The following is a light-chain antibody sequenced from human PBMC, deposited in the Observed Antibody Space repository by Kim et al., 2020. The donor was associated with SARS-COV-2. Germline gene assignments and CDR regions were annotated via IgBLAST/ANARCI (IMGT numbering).Light chain of an antibody. Sequence: VVTQEPSLTVSPGETVTLTCASSSGPVTSHYYPNWFQQRPGQPPKALIYSTTNKHSWAPARFSGSLLGDKAALTVSDVQPEDEADYYCLLYFGDAHWVFGGGTQLTVL. CDR3: LLYFGDAHWV. CDR1: SGPVTSHYY. J-gene: IGLJ3*02. V-gene: IGLV7-43*01. CDR2: STT.